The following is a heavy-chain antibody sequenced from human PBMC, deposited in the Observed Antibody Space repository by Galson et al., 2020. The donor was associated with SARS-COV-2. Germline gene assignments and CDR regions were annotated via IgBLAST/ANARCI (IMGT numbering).Heavy chain of an antibody. D-gene: IGHD6-13*01. CDR2: ISSSSSYI. J-gene: IGHJ3*02. CDR1: GFTFSSYS. V-gene: IGHV3-21*01. Sequence: GGSLRLSCAASGFTFSSYSMNWVRQAPGKGLEWVSSISSSSSYIYYADSVKGRFTISRDNAKNSLYLQMNSLRAEDTAVYYCARENLGYSSSWYEGMKWVDAFDIWGQGTMVTVSS. CDR3: ARENLGYSSSWYEGMKWVDAFDI.